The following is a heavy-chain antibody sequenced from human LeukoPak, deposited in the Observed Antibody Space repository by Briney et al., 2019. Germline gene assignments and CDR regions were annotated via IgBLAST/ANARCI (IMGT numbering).Heavy chain of an antibody. J-gene: IGHJ4*02. Sequence: PGGSLRLSCAASGFTFTIYAMSWVRQAPGKGLEWVSSITSDGSNTWYADSVKGRFTISRDNSKNTLRLQMNSLRAEDTAVYYCAGGFWSGYSTDFDYWGQGTLVTVSS. CDR3: AGGFWSGYSTDFDY. V-gene: IGHV3-23*01. D-gene: IGHD3-3*01. CDR1: GFTFTIYA. CDR2: ITSDGSNT.